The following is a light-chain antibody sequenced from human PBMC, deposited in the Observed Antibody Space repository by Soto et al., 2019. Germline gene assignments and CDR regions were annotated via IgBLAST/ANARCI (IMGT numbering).Light chain of an antibody. Sequence: IQLTQSPSFLSASVGERVTITCRASQDIANYLAWYQQKPGKAPKFLIYATSTFQSGVPSRFSGGGSGTEFTLTISSLQPEDFATYYCQQVNSYPLTFGGGTKVDIK. CDR1: QDIANY. CDR3: QQVNSYPLT. CDR2: ATS. J-gene: IGKJ4*01. V-gene: IGKV1-9*01.